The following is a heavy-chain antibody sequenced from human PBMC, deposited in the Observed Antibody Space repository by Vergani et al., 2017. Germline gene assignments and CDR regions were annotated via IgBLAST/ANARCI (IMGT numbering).Heavy chain of an antibody. CDR2: ISYDGSNK. J-gene: IGHJ6*02. D-gene: IGHD1-26*01. V-gene: IGHV3-30*18. CDR1: GFTFSSYG. CDR3: AKDLGPWAALLDYYYYGMDV. Sequence: QVQLVESGGGVVQPGRSLRLSCAASGFTFSSYGMHWVRQAPGTGLEWVAVISYDGSNKYYADYVKGRFTISRDNSKNTRYLQMNSLRAEDTAVYYCAKDLGPWAALLDYYYYGMDVWGQGTTVTVSS.